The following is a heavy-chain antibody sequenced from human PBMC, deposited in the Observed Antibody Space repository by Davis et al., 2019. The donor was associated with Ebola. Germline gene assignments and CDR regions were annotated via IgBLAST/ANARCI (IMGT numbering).Heavy chain of an antibody. CDR3: ARGFGDVDSFDI. J-gene: IGHJ3*02. CDR2: INPNNGVA. D-gene: IGHD3-10*01. Sequence: AASVKVSCKASGYTFTSYAMHWVRQAPGQRLEWMGRINPNNGVANYAQRFQGRVTMTTETSISTAYMDLSRLSSDDTAVYYCARGFGDVDSFDIWGQGTMVTVSS. CDR1: GYTFTSYA. V-gene: IGHV1-2*06.